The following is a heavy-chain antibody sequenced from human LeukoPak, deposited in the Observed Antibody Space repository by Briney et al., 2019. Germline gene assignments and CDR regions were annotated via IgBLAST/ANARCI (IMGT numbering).Heavy chain of an antibody. CDR2: ISSSGSAI. J-gene: IGHJ4*02. CDR3: VRVKGCYFDY. V-gene: IGHV3-48*01. CDR1: GFPLSSYS. Sequence: GGSLRLSCAASGFPLSSYSINWVRQAPGKGLEWVSYISSSGSAIYYVDSVKGRFTVSRDNAKNSLFLQMNSPRAEDTAVYYCVRVKGCYFDYWGQGALVTVSS.